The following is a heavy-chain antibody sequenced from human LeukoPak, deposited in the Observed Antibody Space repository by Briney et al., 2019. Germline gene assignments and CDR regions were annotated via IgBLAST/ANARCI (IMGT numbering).Heavy chain of an antibody. V-gene: IGHV3-48*03. D-gene: IGHD6-19*01. J-gene: IGHJ4*02. Sequence: GGSLRLSCAVSGFTFSSYEMNWVRQAPGKGLEWISYISSSGSSIYYADSVKGRVTISRDNAKNSLYLQMNSLRAEDTAVYYCAKVRASSGWYGGFDYWGQGTLVTVSS. CDR3: AKVRASSGWYGGFDY. CDR2: ISSSGSSI. CDR1: GFTFSSYE.